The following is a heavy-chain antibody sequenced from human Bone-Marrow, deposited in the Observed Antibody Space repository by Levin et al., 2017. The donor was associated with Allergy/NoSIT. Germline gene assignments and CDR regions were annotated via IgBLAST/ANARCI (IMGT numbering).Heavy chain of an antibody. CDR3: ARDDGS. J-gene: IGHJ4*02. D-gene: IGHD3-16*01. CDR2: IYSDGST. V-gene: IGHV3-66*02. CDR1: GLIVSNNY. Sequence: PGGSLRLSCAVSGLIVSNNYMNWVRQAPGKGLEWVSVIYSDGSTYYGDSVKGRFTISRDNSRNTLYLQMNSLRVEDTAVYYCARDDGSWGQGTLVTVSS.